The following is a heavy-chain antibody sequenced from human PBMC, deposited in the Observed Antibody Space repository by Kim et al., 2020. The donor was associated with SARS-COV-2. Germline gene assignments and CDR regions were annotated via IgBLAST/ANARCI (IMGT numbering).Heavy chain of an antibody. J-gene: IGHJ6*03. D-gene: IGHD6-6*01. Sequence: LKSRVTVSVDTSKNQFSLELRSVTAADTAVYYCARGWYSSSFYYYYYMDVWGKGTTVTVSS. V-gene: IGHV4-34*01. CDR3: ARGWYSSSFYYYYYMDV.